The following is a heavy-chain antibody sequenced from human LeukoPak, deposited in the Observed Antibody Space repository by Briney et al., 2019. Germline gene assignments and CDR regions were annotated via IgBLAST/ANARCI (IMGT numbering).Heavy chain of an antibody. J-gene: IGHJ4*02. CDR1: GYTFSDYY. CDR3: ARALAAAAGRRAARMGD. D-gene: IGHD6-13*01. CDR2: INPNSGDT. V-gene: IGHV1-2*02. Sequence: ASVKVSCKPSGYTFSDYYIHWIRQAHGQGLEWVGWINPNSGDTAYAKTFQGRVTMTRDMSTSTVYMELSSLRSEDTAVYYWARALAAAAGRRAARMGDWGQGTLVTVSS.